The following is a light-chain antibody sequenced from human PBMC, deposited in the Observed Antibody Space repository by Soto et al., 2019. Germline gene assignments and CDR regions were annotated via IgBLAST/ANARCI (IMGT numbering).Light chain of an antibody. V-gene: IGKV1-8*01. CDR2: AAS. CDR3: QQYCNYPVT. Sequence: AIRMTQSPSSLAASTGARVTITCRASQCISRYLAWYQQKPGKAPKFLIKAASTLQSGVPSRFSGSGSGTDFTLTISLLQSEDFATYDCQQYCNYPVTFGQGTKLEIK. CDR1: QCISRY. J-gene: IGKJ2*01.